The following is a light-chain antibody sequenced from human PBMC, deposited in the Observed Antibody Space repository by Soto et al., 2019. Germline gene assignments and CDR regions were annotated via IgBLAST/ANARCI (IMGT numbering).Light chain of an antibody. CDR3: QQYGSSPFT. CDR1: QSVSSSY. CDR2: GAS. J-gene: IGKJ3*01. V-gene: IGKV3-20*01. Sequence: EIVLTQSPGTLSLSPGERATLSCRASQSVSSSYLAWYQQKPGQAPRLLIYGASSRATGIPDRFSGSGSGTDFTLNISRLEPEYFAVYYCQQYGSSPFTFGPGNKVDIK.